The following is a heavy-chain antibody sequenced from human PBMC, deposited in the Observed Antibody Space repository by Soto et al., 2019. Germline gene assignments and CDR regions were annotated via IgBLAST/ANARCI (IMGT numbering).Heavy chain of an antibody. Sequence: GGSLRLSCAASGFTFSDYYMSWIRQAPGKGLEWVSYISSSSSYTNYADSVKGRFTISRDNAKNSLYLQMNSLRAEDTAVYYCARDSLLPGIAAAGKSDRYDYWGQRTLVTGSS. CDR3: ARDSLLPGIAAAGKSDRYDY. CDR1: GFTFSDYY. CDR2: ISSSSSYT. J-gene: IGHJ4*02. D-gene: IGHD6-13*01. V-gene: IGHV3-11*05.